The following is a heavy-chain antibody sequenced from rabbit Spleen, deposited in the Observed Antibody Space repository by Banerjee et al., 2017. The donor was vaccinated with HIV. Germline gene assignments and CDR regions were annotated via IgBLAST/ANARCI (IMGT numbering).Heavy chain of an antibody. Sequence: QSLEESGGDLVKPGAYLTLTCTASGFSFSSNDYMCWVRQAPGKGLEWISCIAGSGSGFSYSATWAKGRFTISKTSSTTVTLQMTSLTAADTATYFCARGVYDDYDTSYFDLWGPGTLVTVS. D-gene: IGHD2-1*01. V-gene: IGHV1S40*01. CDR2: IAGSGSGFS. CDR3: ARGVYDDYDTSYFDL. J-gene: IGHJ4*01. CDR1: GFSFSSNDY.